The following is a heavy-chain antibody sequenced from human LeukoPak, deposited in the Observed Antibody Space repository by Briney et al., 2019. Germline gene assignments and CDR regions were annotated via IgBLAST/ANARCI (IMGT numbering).Heavy chain of an antibody. D-gene: IGHD5-12*01. CDR3: ARSYSGRFFDS. Sequence: PSETLSLTCNVSGGSFSSYYWTWIRQPPGKGLEWIGYIYYRGSTKYNPSLNGRVSISLDTSKTQFSLKLSSVTAADTAVYYCARSYSGRFFDSWGQGTLVSVSS. J-gene: IGHJ4*02. V-gene: IGHV4-59*08. CDR1: GGSFSSYY. CDR2: IYYRGST.